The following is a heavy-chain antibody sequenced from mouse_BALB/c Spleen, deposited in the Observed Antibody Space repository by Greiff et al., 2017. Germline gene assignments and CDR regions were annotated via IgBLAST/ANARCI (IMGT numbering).Heavy chain of an antibody. Sequence: VQLQQSGAELVRPGSSVKISCKASGYAFSSYWMNWVKQRPGQGLEWIGQIYPGDGDTNYNGKFKGKATLTADKSSSTAYMQLSSLTSEDSAVYFCARRTYYGNYYYAMDYWGQGTSVTVSS. V-gene: IGHV1-80*01. CDR1: GYAFSSYW. D-gene: IGHD2-10*01. CDR3: ARRTYYGNYYYAMDY. J-gene: IGHJ4*01. CDR2: IYPGDGDT.